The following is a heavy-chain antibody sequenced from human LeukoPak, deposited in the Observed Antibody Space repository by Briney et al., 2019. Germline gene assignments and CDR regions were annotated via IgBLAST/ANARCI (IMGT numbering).Heavy chain of an antibody. CDR3: ARVGYYDFWSGYSYYYYYMDV. J-gene: IGHJ6*03. V-gene: IGHV3-20*04. Sequence: GGSLRLSCAASGFTFDDYGMSWVRQAPGKGLEWVSGINWNGGSTGYADSVKGRFTISRDNAKNSLYLQMNSLRDEDTALYYCARVGYYDFWSGYSYYYYYMDVWGKGTTVTVSS. CDR1: GFTFDDYG. CDR2: INWNGGST. D-gene: IGHD3-3*01.